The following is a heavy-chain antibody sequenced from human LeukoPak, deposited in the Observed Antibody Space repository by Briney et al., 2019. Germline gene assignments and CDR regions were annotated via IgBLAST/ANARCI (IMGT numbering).Heavy chain of an antibody. D-gene: IGHD1-26*01. CDR2: INPSGGST. Sequence: GASVKVSCKASGYTFTSYYMHWVRQAPGQGLEWMGIINPSGGSTSYAQKFQGRVTMTRDTSTSTVYMELSSLRSEDTAVYYCARDGEWELLRPAYFDYWGQGTLVTVSS. CDR3: ARDGEWELLRPAYFDY. CDR1: GYTFTSYY. J-gene: IGHJ4*02. V-gene: IGHV1-46*01.